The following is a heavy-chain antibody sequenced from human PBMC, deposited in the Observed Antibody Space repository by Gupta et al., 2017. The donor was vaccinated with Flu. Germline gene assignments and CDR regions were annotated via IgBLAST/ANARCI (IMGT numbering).Heavy chain of an antibody. J-gene: IGHJ4*02. CDR3: AKDRGKNDFWSGYYDY. V-gene: IGHV3-23*01. CDR1: GFTFSSYA. Sequence: EVQLFESGGGLVQPGGSLRLSCADSGFTFSSYAMSWVRQAPGKGLEWVSAISGSGGSTYYADSVKGRFTISRDNSKNTLYLQMNSLRAEDTAVYYCAKDRGKNDFWSGYYDYWGQGTLVTVSS. D-gene: IGHD3-3*01. CDR2: ISGSGGST.